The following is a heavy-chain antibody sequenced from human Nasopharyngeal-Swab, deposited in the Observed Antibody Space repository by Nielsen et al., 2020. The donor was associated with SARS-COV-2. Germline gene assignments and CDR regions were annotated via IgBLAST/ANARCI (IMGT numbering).Heavy chain of an antibody. D-gene: IGHD3-10*01. V-gene: IGHV3-23*01. CDR3: AKDSTMVRGRGGFDP. CDR1: GFTFSSYA. J-gene: IGHJ5*02. Sequence: GESLKISCAASGFTFSSYAMSWVRQAPGKGLEWVSAISGSGGSTYYADSVKDRFTISRDNSKNTLYLQMNSLRAEDTAVYYCAKDSTMVRGRGGFDPWGQGTLVTVSS. CDR2: ISGSGGST.